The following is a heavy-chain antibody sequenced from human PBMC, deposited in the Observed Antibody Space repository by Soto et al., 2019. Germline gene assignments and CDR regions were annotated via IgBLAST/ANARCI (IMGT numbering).Heavy chain of an antibody. CDR2: INPSGGST. V-gene: IGHV1-46*01. D-gene: IGHD3-22*01. Sequence: ASVKVSCKASGYTFTSYYMHWVRQAPGQGLERMGIINPSGGSTSYAQKFQGRVTMTRDTSTSTVYMELSSLRSEDTAVYYCARSYDYYDSSGYQRSNWFDPWGQGTLVTVSS. CDR3: ARSYDYYDSSGYQRSNWFDP. J-gene: IGHJ5*02. CDR1: GYTFTSYY.